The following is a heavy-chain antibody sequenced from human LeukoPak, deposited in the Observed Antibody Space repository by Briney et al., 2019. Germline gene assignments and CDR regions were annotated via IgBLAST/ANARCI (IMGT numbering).Heavy chain of an antibody. V-gene: IGHV1-18*01. J-gene: IGHJ4*02. D-gene: IGHD2-15*01. CDR3: ARTVIVVVGAAYPGDY. CDR2: ISAYNGNT. CDR1: GYTFTSYG. Sequence: ASVKVSCKASGYTFTSYGISWVRQAPGQGLEWMGWISAYNGNTKSAQKLQGRVTMTTDTSTSTAYMELSGLRSDDTAVYYFARTVIVVVGAAYPGDYWGQGTLVTVSS.